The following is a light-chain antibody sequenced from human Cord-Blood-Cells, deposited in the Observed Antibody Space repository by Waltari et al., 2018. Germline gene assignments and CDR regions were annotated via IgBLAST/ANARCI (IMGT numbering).Light chain of an antibody. V-gene: IGKV3-11*01. CDR1: QRVSSY. CDR3: QQRSNWPPYT. J-gene: IGKJ2*01. CDR2: DAS. Sequence: EIVLTQSPATLSLSPGERATLSCRASQRVSSYLAWYQQKPGQAPRLLIYDASNRATGIPARFSGSGSGTDFTLTISSLEPEDFAVYYGQQRSNWPPYTFGQGTKLESK.